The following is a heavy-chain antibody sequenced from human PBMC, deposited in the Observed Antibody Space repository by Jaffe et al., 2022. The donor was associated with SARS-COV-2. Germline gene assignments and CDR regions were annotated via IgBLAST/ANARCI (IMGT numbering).Heavy chain of an antibody. CDR1: GYTFTNSY. CDR2: ISPSDGST. V-gene: IGHV1-46*01. Sequence: QVQLVQSGAEVKKPGASVKVSCKASGYTFTNSYMHWVRQAPGQGLEWMGIISPSDGSTVYAHKFQSRVSMTGDTSTSTVYMELSSLRSEDTALYYCAVHIIGASRFGLASWGQGTLVTVSS. J-gene: IGHJ4*02. D-gene: IGHD1-26*01. CDR3: AVHIIGASRFGLAS.